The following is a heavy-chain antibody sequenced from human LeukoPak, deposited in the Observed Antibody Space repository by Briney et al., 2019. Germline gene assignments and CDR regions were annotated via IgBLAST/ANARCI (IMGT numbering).Heavy chain of an antibody. J-gene: IGHJ6*02. CDR3: ARGRVIGGRSHGMDV. CDR1: GGSFSGYY. CDR2: INHSGST. D-gene: IGHD2-21*01. Sequence: SETLSLTCAVYGGSFSGYYWSWIRQPPGKGLEWIGEINHSGSTNYNPSLKSRVTISVDTSKNQFSLELSSVTAADTAVYYCARGRVIGGRSHGMDVWGQGTTVTVSS. V-gene: IGHV4-34*01.